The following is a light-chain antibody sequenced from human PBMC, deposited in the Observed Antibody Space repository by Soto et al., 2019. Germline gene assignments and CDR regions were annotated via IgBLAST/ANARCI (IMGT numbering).Light chain of an antibody. CDR3: SSFTGSNYV. V-gene: IGLV2-14*03. Sequence: QSVLTQPASVSGSPGQSITISCTGTIIDVGGYNFVSWYQQYPGKDPKLMICDVSNRPSGVSNRFSGSKSGNTASLTISGLQAEDKADYYCSSFTGSNYVFGTGTKVTVL. CDR1: IIDVGGYNF. CDR2: DVS. J-gene: IGLJ1*01.